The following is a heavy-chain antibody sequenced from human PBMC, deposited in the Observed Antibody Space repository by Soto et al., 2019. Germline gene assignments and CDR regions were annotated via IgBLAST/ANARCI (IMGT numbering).Heavy chain of an antibody. CDR3: AREGCSSTSRLCGMDV. CDR1: GGTFSSYA. CDR2: IIPIFGTA. V-gene: IGHV1-69*13. J-gene: IGHJ6*02. D-gene: IGHD2-2*01. Sequence: SVKVSCKASGGTFSSYAISWVRQAPGQGLEWMGGIIPIFGTANYAQKFQGRVTITADESTSTAYMELSSLRSEDTAVYYCAREGCSSTSRLCGMDVWGQGTTVTVYS.